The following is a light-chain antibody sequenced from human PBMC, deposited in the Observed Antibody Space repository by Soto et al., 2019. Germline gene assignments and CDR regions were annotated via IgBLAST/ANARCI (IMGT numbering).Light chain of an antibody. J-gene: IGKJ4*01. Sequence: EVVMAQSPATVSVSPGEGVTLSCRASQTISNDLAWYQQKPGQAPRLLIYGAPTRATGVPARFSGGGSGTECTLTISSLQSEDFAFYYCQQNNKWPPVTFGGGTKVDIK. CDR2: GAP. CDR1: QTISND. CDR3: QQNNKWPPVT. V-gene: IGKV3-15*01.